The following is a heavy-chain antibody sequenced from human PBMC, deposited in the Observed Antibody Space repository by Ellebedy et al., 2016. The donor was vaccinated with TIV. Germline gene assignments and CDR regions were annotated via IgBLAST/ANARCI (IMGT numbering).Heavy chain of an antibody. Sequence: PGGSLRLSCPASGFTFSSYAMSWVRQAPGKGLEWVSTISSTGSRTYYADSVEGRFIISRDNSKKTMYLQMNSLRAEDTAVYYCAKGRNYSNYREGYYYYGMDVWGQGTTVTVSS. CDR1: GFTFSSYA. CDR2: ISSTGSRT. J-gene: IGHJ6*02. V-gene: IGHV3-23*01. D-gene: IGHD4-11*01. CDR3: AKGRNYSNYREGYYYYGMDV.